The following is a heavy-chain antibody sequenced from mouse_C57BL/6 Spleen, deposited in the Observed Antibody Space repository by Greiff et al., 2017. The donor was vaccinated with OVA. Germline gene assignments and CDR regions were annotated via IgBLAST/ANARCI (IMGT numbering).Heavy chain of an antibody. D-gene: IGHD2-4*01. CDR1: GYAFSSYW. V-gene: IGHV1-80*01. J-gene: IGHJ4*01. CDR3: ARSNDYDRGYYAMDY. Sequence: VQLQQSGAELVKPGASVKISCKASGYAFSSYWMNWVKQRPGKGLEWIGQIYPGDGDTNYNGKFKGKATLTADKSSSTAYMQLSSLTSEDSAVYFCARSNDYDRGYYAMDYWGQGTSVTVSS. CDR2: IYPGDGDT.